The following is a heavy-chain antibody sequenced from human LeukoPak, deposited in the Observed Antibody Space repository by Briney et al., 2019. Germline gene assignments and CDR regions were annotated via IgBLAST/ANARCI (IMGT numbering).Heavy chain of an antibody. V-gene: IGHV3-23*01. D-gene: IGHD6-13*01. CDR1: GFTFSSYA. J-gene: IGHJ5*02. CDR3: AKDARDSSSWDWFDP. Sequence: QAGGSLRLSCAASGFTFSSYAMSWVRQAPEKGLEWVSAISGSGGSTYYADSVKGRFTISRDNSKNTLYLQMNSLRAEDTAVYYCAKDARDSSSWDWFDPWGQGTLVTVSS. CDR2: ISGSGGST.